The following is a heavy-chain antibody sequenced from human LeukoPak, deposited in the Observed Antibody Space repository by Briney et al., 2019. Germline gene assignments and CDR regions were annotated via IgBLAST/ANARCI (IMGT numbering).Heavy chain of an antibody. CDR1: GFTFSDHY. CDR2: TGNKANSYTT. D-gene: IGHD6-6*01. J-gene: IGHJ6*02. CDR3: ARGGYSSSSFYGMDV. V-gene: IGHV3-72*01. Sequence: PGGSLRLSCAASGFTFSDHYMDWVRQAPGQGLDWVGHTGNKANSYTTEYAASVKGRFTISRDDSKNSLYLQMNSLKTEDTAVYYCARGGYSSSSFYGMDVWGQGTTVTVSS.